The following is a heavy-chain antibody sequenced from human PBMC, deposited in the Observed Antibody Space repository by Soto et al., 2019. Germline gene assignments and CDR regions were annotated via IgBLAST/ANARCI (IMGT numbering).Heavy chain of an antibody. CDR3: ARGPPWMDAFDI. D-gene: IGHD5-12*01. V-gene: IGHV4-59*01. Sequence: QVQLQESGPGLVKPSETLSLTCTVSGVSISSDYWTWIRQSPGKGLEWIAYTSHTGTTDYNPSLKSRVXXXLXXCKNQLSLKLSSVTAADTAVYYCARGPPWMDAFDIWGQGTKVTVSP. J-gene: IGHJ3*02. CDR1: GVSISSDY. CDR2: TSHTGTT.